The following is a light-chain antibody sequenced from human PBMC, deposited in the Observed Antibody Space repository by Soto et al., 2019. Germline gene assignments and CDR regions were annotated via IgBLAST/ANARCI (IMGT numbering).Light chain of an antibody. V-gene: IGLV2-14*03. CDR2: DVT. J-gene: IGLJ1*01. CDR3: RSYTTRGTYV. Sequence: QSALTQPASVSGSPGQSITISCTGTSSDVGGYKSVSWYQHHPGKAPKLMIYDVTIRSSGVSSRFSGSKSDNTASLTISGLQAEDEADYYCRSYTTRGTYVFGIWTKVTVL. CDR1: SSDVGGYKS.